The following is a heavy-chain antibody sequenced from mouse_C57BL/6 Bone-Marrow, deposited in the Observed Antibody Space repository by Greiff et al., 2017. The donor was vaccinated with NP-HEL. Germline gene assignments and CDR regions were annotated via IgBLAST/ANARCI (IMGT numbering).Heavy chain of an antibody. CDR3: ASDDGCYADYFDY. CDR1: GYTFTSYW. Sequence: VQLQQPGAELVKPGASVKLSCKASGYTFTSYWMHWVKQRPGQGLEWIGMIHPNSGSTSYNEKFKSKATLTVDESSSTAYMQVSSLTSEDSAVNYCASDDGCYADYFDYWGEGTTLAVSS. J-gene: IGHJ2*01. CDR2: IHPNSGST. D-gene: IGHD2-3*01. V-gene: IGHV1-64*01.